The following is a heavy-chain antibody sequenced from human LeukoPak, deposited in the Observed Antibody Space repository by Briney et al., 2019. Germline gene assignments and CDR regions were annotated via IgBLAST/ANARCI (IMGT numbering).Heavy chain of an antibody. CDR3: AKGAYPGIAVASFDY. D-gene: IGHD6-19*01. CDR2: ISHDGSNK. CDR1: GFTFSSYG. Sequence: GGSLRLSCAASGFTFSSYGMHWVRQAPSKGLEWVAVISHDGSNKYYADSVKGRFTISRDNSKNTLYLQMNSLRVEDTAVYYCAKGAYPGIAVASFDYWGQGTLVTVSS. J-gene: IGHJ4*02. V-gene: IGHV3-30*18.